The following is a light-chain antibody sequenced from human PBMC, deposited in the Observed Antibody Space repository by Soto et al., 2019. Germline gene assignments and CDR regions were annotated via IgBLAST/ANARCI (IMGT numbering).Light chain of an antibody. CDR3: QQYNSYRIT. CDR2: KAS. Sequence: DIQMTQSHSTLSASVGDRVTITCRASQSISSWLAWYQQKPGKAPKLLIYKASSLESGVPSRFSGSGSGTEFTLTISSLQPDEFATYYCQQYNSYRITFGGGTKVEIK. J-gene: IGKJ4*01. V-gene: IGKV1-5*03. CDR1: QSISSW.